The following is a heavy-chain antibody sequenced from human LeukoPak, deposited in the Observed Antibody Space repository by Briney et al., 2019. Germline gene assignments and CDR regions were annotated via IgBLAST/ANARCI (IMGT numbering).Heavy chain of an antibody. V-gene: IGHV3-74*01. CDR1: GFTFSTYW. Sequence: GGSLRLSCAASGFTFSTYWMHWVRQAPGKGLVWVSHINVDGSGATYADSVKGRFTISRDNAKNTLYLHMNSLRAEDTTVYYCARATRIYSSGWYYSFDYWGQGTLVTVSS. J-gene: IGHJ4*02. D-gene: IGHD6-19*01. CDR3: ARATRIYSSGWYYSFDY. CDR2: INVDGSGA.